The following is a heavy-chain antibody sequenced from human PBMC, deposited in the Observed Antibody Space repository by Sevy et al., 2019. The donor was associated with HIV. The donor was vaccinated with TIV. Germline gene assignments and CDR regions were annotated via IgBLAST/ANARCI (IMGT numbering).Heavy chain of an antibody. CDR1: GGSFSGYY. J-gene: IGHJ6*02. V-gene: IGHV4-34*01. Sequence: SETLSLTCAVYGGSFSGYYWSWIRQPPGKGLEWIGEINHSGSTNYNPSLKSRVTISVDTSKNQFSLKLSSVTAADTAVYYCARGELTVTGYYFYFYGMDVWGQGTTVTVSS. CDR2: INHSGST. D-gene: IGHD4-17*01. CDR3: ARGELTVTGYYFYFYGMDV.